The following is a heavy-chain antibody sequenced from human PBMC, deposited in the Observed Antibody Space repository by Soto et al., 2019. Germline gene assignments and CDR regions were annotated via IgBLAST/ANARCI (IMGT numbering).Heavy chain of an antibody. CDR3: ARLSPYCGGDCYSVGAFDI. V-gene: IGHV4-39*01. Sequence: QLQLQESGPGLVQPSETVSLTCTVSGGSITNRDTYWGWIRQPPGKGLEWIGTVYHSGRSYYNPSLKSRVTMSVDTSKNEFSVILNSVTAADTAVYYCARLSPYCGGDCYSVGAFDIWGQGTMVTVSS. D-gene: IGHD2-21*02. CDR2: VYHSGRS. J-gene: IGHJ3*02. CDR1: GGSITNRDTY.